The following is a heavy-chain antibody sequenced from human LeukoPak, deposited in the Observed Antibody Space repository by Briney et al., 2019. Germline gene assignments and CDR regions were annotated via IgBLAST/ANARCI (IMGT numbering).Heavy chain of an antibody. CDR3: AKPTRGGGGSFLIEY. Sequence: QPGGSLRLSCAASGFTFSPPPPPPPPPPPPPPPPPPPPPSHDRSYQYYGDSVKGRFTISRDNSKNTLYLQMNSLRVEDTAVYYCAKPTRGGGGSFLIEYWGQGTLVTVSS. V-gene: IGHV3-33*06. CDR2: PSHDRSYQ. D-gene: IGHD1-26*01. J-gene: IGHJ4*02. CDR1: GFTFSPPP.